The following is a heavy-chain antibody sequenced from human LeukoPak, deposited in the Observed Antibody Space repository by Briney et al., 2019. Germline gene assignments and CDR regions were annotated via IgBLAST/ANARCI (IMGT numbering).Heavy chain of an antibody. V-gene: IGHV4-38-2*02. CDR1: GYSISSGYC. D-gene: IGHD6-6*01. CDR2: NYSRGTN. CDR3: ARRRPGLHYYYFGMDV. Sequence: PSETLSLTCTVSGYSISSGYCWGWIRQPRGEGLEWIESNYSRGTNYNTSPHRRRVTLSVDTSKNQSSLKLSSVTAAATAVYYCARRRPGLHYYYFGMDVWGQRTTVTASS. J-gene: IGHJ6*02.